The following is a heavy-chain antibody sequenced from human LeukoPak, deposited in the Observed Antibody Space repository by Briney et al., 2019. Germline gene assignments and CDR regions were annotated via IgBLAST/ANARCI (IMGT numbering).Heavy chain of an antibody. Sequence: GGSLRLSCAASGFTFSSYSMNWVRRAPGKGLEWVSSISSSSSYIYYADSVKGRFTISRDNAKNSLYLQMNSLRAEDTAVYYCARDGHHYDSSGYAYWGQGTLVTVSS. D-gene: IGHD3-22*01. CDR1: GFTFSSYS. CDR3: ARDGHHYDSSGYAY. J-gene: IGHJ4*02. V-gene: IGHV3-21*01. CDR2: ISSSSSYI.